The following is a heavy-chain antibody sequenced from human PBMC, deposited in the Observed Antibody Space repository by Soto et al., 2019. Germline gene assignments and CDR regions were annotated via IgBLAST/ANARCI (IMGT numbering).Heavy chain of an antibody. CDR3: AKDPSGDVDY. CDR1: GFTFSSYG. V-gene: IGHV3-30*18. Sequence: QVQLVESGGGVVQPGRSLRLSCAASGFTFSSYGMHWVRQAPGKGLEWVAVISYDGSNKYYAESVKGRFTISRDNSKNALYLQMNSLRAEDTAVYYCAKDPSGDVDYWGQGTLVTVSS. J-gene: IGHJ4*02. CDR2: ISYDGSNK. D-gene: IGHD3-10*01.